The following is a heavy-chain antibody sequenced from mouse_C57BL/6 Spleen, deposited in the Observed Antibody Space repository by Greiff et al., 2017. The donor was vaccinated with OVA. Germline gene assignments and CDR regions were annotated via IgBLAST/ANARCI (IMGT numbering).Heavy chain of an antibody. Sequence: QVQLQQSDAELVKPGASVKISCKVSGYTFTDHTIHWMKQRPEQGLEWIGYIYPRAGSTKYNEKLKGKAPLIADKSSSTAYMQLNSLTSEDSAVYFCASIYDGYFDDWGQGTTRTVSS. D-gene: IGHD2-3*01. CDR3: ASIYDGYFDD. J-gene: IGHJ2*01. CDR1: GYTFTDHT. V-gene: IGHV1-78*01. CDR2: IYPRAGST.